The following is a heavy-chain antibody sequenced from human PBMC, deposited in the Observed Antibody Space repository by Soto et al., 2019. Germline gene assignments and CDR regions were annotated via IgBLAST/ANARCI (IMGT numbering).Heavy chain of an antibody. Sequence: SLRLSCAASGFTFYDYGMSWVRQAPGKGLEWVSGINWNGGSTGYADSVKGRFTISRDNAKNSLYLQMNSLRAEDTALYHCARVRCSGGSCYVGAFDIWGQGTMVTVSS. V-gene: IGHV3-20*01. D-gene: IGHD2-15*01. CDR2: INWNGGST. CDR1: GFTFYDYG. J-gene: IGHJ3*02. CDR3: ARVRCSGGSCYVGAFDI.